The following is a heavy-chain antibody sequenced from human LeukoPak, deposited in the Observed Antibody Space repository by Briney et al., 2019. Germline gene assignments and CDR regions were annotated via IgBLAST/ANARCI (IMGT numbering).Heavy chain of an antibody. CDR1: GYTFTGYY. Sequence: ASVKVSCKASGYTFTGYYMHWVRQAPGQGLEWMGWINPNSGGTNYAQKFQGRVTMTRDTSISTAYLDLSRLRSDDTAVFYCAVLTTDYDSWSAYYDRAGPWAGDWGQGTLVTVSS. V-gene: IGHV1-2*02. CDR3: AVLTTDYDSWSAYYDRAGPWAGD. CDR2: INPNSGGT. D-gene: IGHD3-3*01. J-gene: IGHJ4*02.